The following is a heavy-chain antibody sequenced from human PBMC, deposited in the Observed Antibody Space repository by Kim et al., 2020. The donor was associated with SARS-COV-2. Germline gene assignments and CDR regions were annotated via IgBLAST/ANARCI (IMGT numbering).Heavy chain of an antibody. CDR2: ISAYNGDT. J-gene: IGHJ4*02. CDR1: GYIFISYG. V-gene: IGHV1-18*01. Sequence: ASVKVSCKASGYIFISYGISWVRQAPGQGLEWMGRISAYNGDTDYAQRLQGRVTMTTDTPTSTAYMELRSLKSDDTAVYFCTRSSGDYYDSSGYYDADYWGQGTLVTVSS. D-gene: IGHD3-22*01. CDR3: TRSSGDYYDSSGYYDADY.